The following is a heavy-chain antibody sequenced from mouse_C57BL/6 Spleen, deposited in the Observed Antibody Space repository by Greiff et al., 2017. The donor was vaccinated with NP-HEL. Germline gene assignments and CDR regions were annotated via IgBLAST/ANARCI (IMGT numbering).Heavy chain of an antibody. CDR1: GYSITSGYD. Sequence: DVKLQESGPGMVKPSQSLSLTCTVTGYSITSGYDWHWIRHFPGNKLEWMGYISYSGSTNYNPSLKSRISITHDTSKNHFFLKLNSVTTEDTATYYCARADYEGAMDYWGQGTSVTVSS. J-gene: IGHJ4*01. V-gene: IGHV3-1*01. D-gene: IGHD2-4*01. CDR2: ISYSGST. CDR3: ARADYEGAMDY.